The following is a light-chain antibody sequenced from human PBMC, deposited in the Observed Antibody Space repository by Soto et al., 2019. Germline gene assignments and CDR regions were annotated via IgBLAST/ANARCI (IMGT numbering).Light chain of an antibody. CDR2: DAS. CDR1: QSVSSY. CDR3: QQRRYWPVT. V-gene: IGKV3-11*01. Sequence: EIVLTQPPAILSMSPGERATLSCRATQSVSSYFAWYQQKPGQAPRLLIYDASNRATGVPARFSGSGSGTDFTLTISSLEPEDFAGYYCQQRRYWPVTFGQGTKVEIK. J-gene: IGKJ1*01.